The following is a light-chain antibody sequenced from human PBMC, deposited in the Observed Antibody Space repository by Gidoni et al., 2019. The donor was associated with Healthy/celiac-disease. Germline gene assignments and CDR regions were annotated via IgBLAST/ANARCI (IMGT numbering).Light chain of an antibody. Sequence: PGERVTLSCRASQSVSSSYLTWYQQKPGQAPRLLIYGASTRATSIPARFSGSGSGTDFTLTISSLQPEDFAVYYCQQDYNLPWTFGQGTKVEIK. CDR2: GAS. J-gene: IGKJ1*01. V-gene: IGKV3D-7*01. CDR1: QSVSSSY. CDR3: QQDYNLPWT.